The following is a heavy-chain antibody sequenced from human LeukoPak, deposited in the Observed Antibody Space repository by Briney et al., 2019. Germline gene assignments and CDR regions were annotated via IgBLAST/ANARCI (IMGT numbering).Heavy chain of an antibody. V-gene: IGHV3-7*01. CDR1: GFTFTNYW. D-gene: IGHD1-26*01. CDR3: VRDRGSGSSQTHEFFEH. Sequence: GGSLRLSCAASGFTFTNYWMSWVRQAPGKGLEWVAMIGEDGGDIYYVGSVKGRFTISRDNTKNPLYLQMNSLRAEDTAMYYCVRDRGSGSSQTHEFFEHWGQGTLVTVSS. CDR2: IGEDGGDI. J-gene: IGHJ1*01.